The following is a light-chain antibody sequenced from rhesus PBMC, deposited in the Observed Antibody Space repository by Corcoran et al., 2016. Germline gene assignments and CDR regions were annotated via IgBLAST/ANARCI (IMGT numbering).Light chain of an antibody. Sequence: DIVMTQSPAFVSVTPGEKVTITCQASEGISNYLHWYQQKPDHAPTHCLQYASQSISGVPSRFTGSGSWTDFTFTISSLEVEDAATYYCQQGNRHPLTFGGGTKVEIK. CDR2: YAS. J-gene: IGKJ4*01. CDR3: QQGNRHPLT. V-gene: IGKV6-47*02. CDR1: EGISNY.